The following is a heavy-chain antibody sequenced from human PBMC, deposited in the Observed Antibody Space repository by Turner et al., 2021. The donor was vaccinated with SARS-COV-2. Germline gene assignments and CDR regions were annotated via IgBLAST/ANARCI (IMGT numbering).Heavy chain of an antibody. CDR3: ARDEEGIAAAYYYAMDV. CDR1: GGTFSTYT. Sequence: QVQLVQSGAAVKKPGSSVNVSCKASGGTFSTYTISWVRQAPGQGLEGMGRIIPIRGITTYAQKFQGRVTITADKSTSTAYMELSSLRSEDTAVYYCARDEEGIAAAYYYAMDVWGQGTTVTVSS. CDR2: IIPIRGIT. D-gene: IGHD6-13*01. J-gene: IGHJ6*02. V-gene: IGHV1-69*08.